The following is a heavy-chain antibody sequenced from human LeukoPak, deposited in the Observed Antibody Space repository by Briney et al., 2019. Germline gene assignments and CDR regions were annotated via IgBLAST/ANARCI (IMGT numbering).Heavy chain of an antibody. CDR3: ARDYYDSSAYYHVGYFDY. Sequence: PGGSLRLSCAASGFTFSSYWMSWVRQAPGKGLEWVANIKQDGSEKYYVDSVKGRFTISRDNAKNSLYLQMNSLRAEDTAVYYCARDYYDSSAYYHVGYFDYWGQGTLVTVSS. V-gene: IGHV3-7*01. D-gene: IGHD3-22*01. J-gene: IGHJ4*02. CDR2: IKQDGSEK. CDR1: GFTFSSYW.